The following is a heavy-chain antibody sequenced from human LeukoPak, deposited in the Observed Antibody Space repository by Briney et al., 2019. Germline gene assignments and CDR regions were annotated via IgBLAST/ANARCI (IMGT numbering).Heavy chain of an antibody. J-gene: IGHJ4*02. CDR3: ATSSVGIAAAGLDY. V-gene: IGHV3-30-3*01. Sequence: GRSLRLSCAASGFTFSSYAMHWVRQAPGKGLEWVAVISYDGSNKYYADSVKGRFTISRDNSKNTLYLQMNSLRAEDTAVYYCATSSVGIAAAGLDYWGQGTLVTVSS. CDR1: GFTFSSYA. D-gene: IGHD6-13*01. CDR2: ISYDGSNK.